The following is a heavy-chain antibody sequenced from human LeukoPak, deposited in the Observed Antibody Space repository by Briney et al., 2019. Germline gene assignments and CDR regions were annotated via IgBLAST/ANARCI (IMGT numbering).Heavy chain of an antibody. Sequence: PGGSLRLSCAASGFTFSSYSMNWVRQAPGKGLEWVSSISSSSSYIYYADSVKSRFTTSRDNAKNSLYLQMNSLRAEDTAVYYCARAELAHKGWGQGTLVTVSS. D-gene: IGHD3-10*01. CDR3: ARAELAHKG. J-gene: IGHJ4*02. V-gene: IGHV3-21*01. CDR1: GFTFSSYS. CDR2: ISSSSSYI.